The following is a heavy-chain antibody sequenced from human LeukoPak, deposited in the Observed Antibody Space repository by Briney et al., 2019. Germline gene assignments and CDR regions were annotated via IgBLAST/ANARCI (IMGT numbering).Heavy chain of an antibody. CDR3: ARGLPAPDTAMVTSYYYYYYMDV. D-gene: IGHD5-18*01. CDR2: IIPIFGTA. CDR1: GGTFSSYA. J-gene: IGHJ6*03. V-gene: IGHV1-69*06. Sequence: GASVKVSCKASGGTFSSYAISWVRQAPGQGLEWMGGIIPIFGTANYAQKFQGRVTITADKSTSTAYMELSSLRSEDTAVYYCARGLPAPDTAMVTSYYYYYYMDVWGKGTTVTVSS.